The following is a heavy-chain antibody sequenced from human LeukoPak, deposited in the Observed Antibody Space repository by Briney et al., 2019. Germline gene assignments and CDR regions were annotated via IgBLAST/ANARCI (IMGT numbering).Heavy chain of an antibody. J-gene: IGHJ4*02. Sequence: ASVKVPCKASRGTFSSYAISWVRQAPGQGLEWMGGIIPIFGTANYAQKFQGRVTITADESTSTAYMELSSLRSEDTAVYYCASSVAGYSSSWSYYFDYWGQGTLVTVSS. CDR3: ASSVAGYSSSWSYYFDY. CDR1: RGTFSSYA. V-gene: IGHV1-69*01. CDR2: IIPIFGTA. D-gene: IGHD6-13*01.